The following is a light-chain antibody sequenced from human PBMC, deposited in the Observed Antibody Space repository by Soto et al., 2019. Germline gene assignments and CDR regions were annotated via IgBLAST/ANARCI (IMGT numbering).Light chain of an antibody. Sequence: LTQPASVSGSPGHSIAISCTATSSDVGGYNYVSWYQHHPAKAPKLMIYDVSNRPSGVSDRFSGSKSGDTASLIISGLQAEDEADYYCRSYTSSGNYVFGTGTKVTVL. CDR3: RSYTSSGNYV. V-gene: IGLV2-14*03. J-gene: IGLJ1*01. CDR1: SSDVGGYNY. CDR2: DVS.